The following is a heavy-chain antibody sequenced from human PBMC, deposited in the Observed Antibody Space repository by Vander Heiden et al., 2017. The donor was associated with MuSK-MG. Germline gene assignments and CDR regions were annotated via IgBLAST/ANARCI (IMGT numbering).Heavy chain of an antibody. J-gene: IGHJ4*02. V-gene: IGHV1-69*04. Sequence: VQLVRSGAEVKKPGSQVKVPCKPSGRTISRYAIGGVRQAPGQGLEWIGRIIPILDIANYTQKFQGRVTITADKSTSTAYMELSSLRSEDTAVYYCAGAGLFCSGGSCYSGGYFDYWGQGTLVTVSS. CDR3: AGAGLFCSGGSCYSGGYFDY. D-gene: IGHD2-15*01. CDR1: GRTISRYA. CDR2: IIPILDIA.